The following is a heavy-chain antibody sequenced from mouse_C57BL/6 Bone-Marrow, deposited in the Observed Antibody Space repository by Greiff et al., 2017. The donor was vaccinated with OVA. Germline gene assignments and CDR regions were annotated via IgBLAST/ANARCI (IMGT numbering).Heavy chain of an antibody. D-gene: IGHD2-1*01. J-gene: IGHJ4*01. CDR3: AREGNSLYAMDY. CDR2: ISYDGSN. Sequence: EVQLVESGPGLVKPSQSLSLTCSVTGYSITSGYYWNWIRQFPGNKLEWMGYISYDGSNNYNPSLKNRISITRDTSKNQFFLKLNSVTTEDTATYYCAREGNSLYAMDYWGQGTSVTVSS. V-gene: IGHV3-6*01. CDR1: GYSITSGYY.